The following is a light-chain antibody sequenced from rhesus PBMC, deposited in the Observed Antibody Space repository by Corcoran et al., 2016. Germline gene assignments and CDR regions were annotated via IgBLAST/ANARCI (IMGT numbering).Light chain of an antibody. CDR3: CSYTTSSTLL. J-gene: IGLJ3*01. CDR1: SSDIGGYNF. V-gene: IGLV2S7*01. Sequence: QSAPTQPPSVSASPGQSVTISCTGTSSDIGGYNFVSWYQQHPGKAPKLVIYGVSNRPSGVSDRFSGSKSGNTASLTISGLQAEDEADYYCCSYTTSSTLLFGGGTRLTVL. CDR2: GVS.